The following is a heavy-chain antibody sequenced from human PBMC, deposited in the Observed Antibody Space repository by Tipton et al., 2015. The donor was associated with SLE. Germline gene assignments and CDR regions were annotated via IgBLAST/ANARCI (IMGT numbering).Heavy chain of an antibody. CDR1: GGSIRSATYY. CDR3: ARRRGSSWYEDYFDY. J-gene: IGHJ4*02. V-gene: IGHV4-61*09. CDR2: IYTSENI. Sequence: TLSLTCTVSGGSIRSATYYWSWIRQPAGKGLEWIGHIYTSENINYNPSLKSRVTMSVDTSKNQFSLKLSSVTAADTAVYYCARRRGSSWYEDYFDYWGQGTLVTVSS. D-gene: IGHD6-13*01.